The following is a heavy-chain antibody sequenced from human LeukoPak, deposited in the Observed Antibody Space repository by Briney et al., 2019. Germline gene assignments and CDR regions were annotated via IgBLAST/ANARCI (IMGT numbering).Heavy chain of an antibody. V-gene: IGHV3-15*01. D-gene: IGHD6-13*01. Sequence: GGSLRLSCVASGFPFTKAWMTWVRRAPGKGLEWIGRIKSKGNGGTTDYAAPEKGRFTISRDDSKNTVYLQMNSLITEDTAVYYCTTNAAVGTWEIFDYWGQGTRVTVSS. CDR2: IKSKGNGGTT. CDR3: TTNAAVGTWEIFDY. J-gene: IGHJ4*02. CDR1: GFPFTKAW.